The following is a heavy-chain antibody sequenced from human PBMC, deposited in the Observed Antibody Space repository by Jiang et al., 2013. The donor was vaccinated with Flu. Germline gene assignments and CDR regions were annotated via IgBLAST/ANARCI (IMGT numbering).Heavy chain of an antibody. CDR1: GFTFSSYA. CDR3: ARSTHDGAFDI. J-gene: IGHJ3*02. Sequence: LSCAASGFTFSSYAMHWVRQAPGKGLEWVAVISYDGSNKYYADSVKGRFTISRDNSKNTLYLQMNSLRAEDTAVYYCARSTHDGAFDIWGQGTMVTVSS. V-gene: IGHV3-30-3*01. CDR2: ISYDGSNK. D-gene: IGHD2-2*01.